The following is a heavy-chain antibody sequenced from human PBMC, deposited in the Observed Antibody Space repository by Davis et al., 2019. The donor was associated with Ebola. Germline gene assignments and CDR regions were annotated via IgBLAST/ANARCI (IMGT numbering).Heavy chain of an antibody. CDR2: IWYDGSNK. D-gene: IGHD6-13*01. CDR1: GFTFSSYG. V-gene: IGHV3-33*01. Sequence: GESLKISCAASGFTFSSYGMHWVRQAPGKGLEWVAVIWYDGSNKYYADSVKGRFTISRDNSKNTLYLQMNSLRAEDTAVYYCARPPYSSSWYGFDYWGQGTLVTVSS. J-gene: IGHJ4*02. CDR3: ARPPYSSSWYGFDY.